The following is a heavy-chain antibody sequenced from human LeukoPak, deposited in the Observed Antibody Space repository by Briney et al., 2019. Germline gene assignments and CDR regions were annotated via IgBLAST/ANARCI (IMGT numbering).Heavy chain of an antibody. V-gene: IGHV3-21*01. CDR3: ARDLRL. J-gene: IGHJ4*02. CDR2: ISSGSNYI. CDR1: GFTFSNYN. Sequence: PGGSLRLSCAASGFTFSNYNMNWVRQAPGKGLEWVSSISSGSNYIYYADSVKGRFTISRDSAKNSLYLQMNSLRADDAAVYYCARDLRLWGQGTLVTVSS.